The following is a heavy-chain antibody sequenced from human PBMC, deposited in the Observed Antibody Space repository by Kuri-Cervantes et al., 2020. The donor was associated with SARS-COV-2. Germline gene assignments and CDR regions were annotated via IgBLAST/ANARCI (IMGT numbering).Heavy chain of an antibody. CDR2: INHSGST. V-gene: IGHV4-34*01. J-gene: IGHJ4*02. CDR3: AGSPGGVFDC. D-gene: IGHD3-16*01. Sequence: LRLSCPVYGGSLSAYYWSWIRQPPGKGLEWIGEINHSGSTNYNPSLKSRVTISVDTSKHQLSLKLSSVTAADTAVYYCAGSPGGVFDCWGQGTLVTVSS. CDR1: GGSLSAYY.